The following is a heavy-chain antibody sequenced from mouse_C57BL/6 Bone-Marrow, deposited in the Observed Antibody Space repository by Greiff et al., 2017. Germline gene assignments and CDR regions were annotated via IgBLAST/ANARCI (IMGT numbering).Heavy chain of an antibody. V-gene: IGHV1-81*01. CDR3: ARFHYYGSTPWYFDV. D-gene: IGHD1-1*01. CDR1: GYTFTSYG. CDR2: IYPRSGNT. J-gene: IGHJ1*03. Sequence: VQLQQSGAELARPGASVKLSCKASGYTFTSYGISWVKQRTGQGLEWIGEIYPRSGNTYYNEKFKGKATLTADKSSSTAYMELRILTSEDSAVYFCARFHYYGSTPWYFDVWGTGTLVTVSA.